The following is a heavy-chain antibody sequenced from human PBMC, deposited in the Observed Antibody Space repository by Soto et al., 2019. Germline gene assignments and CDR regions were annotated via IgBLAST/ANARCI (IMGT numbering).Heavy chain of an antibody. CDR1: GYPFTNYW. J-gene: IGHJ6*02. V-gene: IGHV5-51*01. CDR3: AASIFYYGMDV. Sequence: GQALSRSCECSGYPFTNYWIGWVRQMPGKGPEWMGIIYPGDSDTKYNPSFQGQVTISADKSITTTYLQWSSLKASDTAIYYCAASIFYYGMDVWGQGTTVTVSS. CDR2: IYPGDSDT.